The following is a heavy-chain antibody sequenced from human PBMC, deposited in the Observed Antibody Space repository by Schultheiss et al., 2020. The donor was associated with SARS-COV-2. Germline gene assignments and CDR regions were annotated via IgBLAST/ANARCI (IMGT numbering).Heavy chain of an antibody. V-gene: IGHV3-30*18. CDR3: AKDGQIDS. CDR1: GFTFSSYG. CDR2: ISYDGSNK. Sequence: GGSLRLSCAASGFTFSSYGMHWVRQAPGKGLEWVAVISYDGSNKYYADSVKGRFTISRDNSKNTLYLQMNSLRAEDTAVYYCAKDGQIDSWGQGTLVTVSS. J-gene: IGHJ4*02.